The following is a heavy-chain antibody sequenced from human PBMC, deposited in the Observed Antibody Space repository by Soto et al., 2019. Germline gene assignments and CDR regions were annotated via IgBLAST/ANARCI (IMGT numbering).Heavy chain of an antibody. CDR1: GGSVTSDADY. CDR3: ATESGSTYGYFDH. V-gene: IGHV4-30-4*02. D-gene: IGHD5-18*01. J-gene: IGHJ4*02. CDR2: ISNSGST. Sequence: SDTLSLTSTVSGGSVTSDADYWTWIRQSPGKGLEWIGYISNSGSTGYNPSLKTRLSMSVDRSKNQFTLRLTSVTAADTAVYFCATESGSTYGYFDHWGQGTQVTVSS.